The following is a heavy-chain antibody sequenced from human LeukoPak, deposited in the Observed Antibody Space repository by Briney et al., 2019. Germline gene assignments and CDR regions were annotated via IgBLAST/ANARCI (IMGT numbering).Heavy chain of an antibody. CDR1: GYTFTGYY. D-gene: IGHD5-24*01. V-gene: IGHV1-2*06. CDR3: ARVRWLQNDAFDI. Sequence: ASVKVSCKASGYTFTGYYMHWVRQAPGQGLEWMGQINPNSGGTNYAQKFQGRVTMTRDTSISTAYMELSRLRSDDTAVYYCARVRWLQNDAFDIWGQGTMVTVSS. J-gene: IGHJ3*02. CDR2: INPNSGGT.